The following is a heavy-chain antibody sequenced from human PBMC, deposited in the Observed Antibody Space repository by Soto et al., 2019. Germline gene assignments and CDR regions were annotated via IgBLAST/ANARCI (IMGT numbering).Heavy chain of an antibody. CDR3: AKDMGGGIDY. J-gene: IGHJ4*02. CDR2: ISWDGGST. D-gene: IGHD2-15*01. Sequence: HPGGSLRLSCAASGFTFDDYAMHWVRQAPGKGLEWVSLISWDGGSTYYADSVKGRFTISRDNSKNSLYLQMNSLRAEDTALYYCAKDMGGGIDYWGQGTPVTVSS. CDR1: GFTFDDYA. V-gene: IGHV3-43D*04.